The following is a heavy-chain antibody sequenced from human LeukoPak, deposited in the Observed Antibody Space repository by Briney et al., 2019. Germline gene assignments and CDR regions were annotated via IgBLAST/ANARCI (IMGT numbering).Heavy chain of an antibody. D-gene: IGHD2-2*01. V-gene: IGHV3-15*01. CDR2: IKSKTDGGTT. CDR3: TTLRGGVVVPAAMYYFDY. J-gene: IGHJ4*02. Sequence: GGSLRLSYADSGFTFSNAWMSWVRQAPGKGLERVGRIKSKTDGGTTDYAAPVKGRFTISRDDSKNTLYLQMNSLKTEDTAVYYCTTLRGGVVVPAAMYYFDYWGQGTLVTVSS. CDR1: GFTFSNAW.